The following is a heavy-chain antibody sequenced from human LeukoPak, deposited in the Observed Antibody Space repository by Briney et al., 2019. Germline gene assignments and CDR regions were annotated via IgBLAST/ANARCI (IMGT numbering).Heavy chain of an antibody. V-gene: IGHV3-7*01. J-gene: IGHJ4*02. CDR1: GFSFSNSW. CDR3: ARDRSISGVVTIDF. CDR2: IKQDGSET. D-gene: IGHD3-3*01. Sequence: GGSLRLSCAASGFSFSNSWMTWVRQSPGKGLEWVANIKQDGSETYYVDSVMGRFTISRLNAKNSVYLQMDSLRAEDTAVYYCARDRSISGVVTIDFWGQGTLVTVSS.